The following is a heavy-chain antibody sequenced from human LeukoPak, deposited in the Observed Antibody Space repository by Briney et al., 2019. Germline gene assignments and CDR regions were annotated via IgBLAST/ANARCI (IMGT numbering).Heavy chain of an antibody. Sequence: SETLSLTCTVSGGSISSSTYSWGWIRQPPGKGLEWIVSIYYSGSTYYNPSLKSRFTMSLDTSKNQFSLKLTSVTAADTAMYYCARQPPVAAAGNFVDYWGQGTLVTVSS. J-gene: IGHJ4*02. V-gene: IGHV4-39*01. D-gene: IGHD6-13*01. CDR1: GGSISSSTYS. CDR3: ARQPPVAAAGNFVDY. CDR2: IYYSGST.